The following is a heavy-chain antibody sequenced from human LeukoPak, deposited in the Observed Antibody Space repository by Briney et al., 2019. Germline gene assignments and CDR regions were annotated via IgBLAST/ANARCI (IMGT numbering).Heavy chain of an antibody. J-gene: IGHJ5*02. D-gene: IGHD3-3*01. Sequence: SETLSLTCAVYGGSFSGYYWSWIRQPPGKGLEWIGEINHSGSTNYNPSLKSRATISVDTSKNQLSLKLSSVTAADTAVYYCARGSRLTIFGVVRIPNWFDPWGQGTLVTVSS. CDR3: ARGSRLTIFGVVRIPNWFDP. V-gene: IGHV4-34*01. CDR2: INHSGST. CDR1: GGSFSGYY.